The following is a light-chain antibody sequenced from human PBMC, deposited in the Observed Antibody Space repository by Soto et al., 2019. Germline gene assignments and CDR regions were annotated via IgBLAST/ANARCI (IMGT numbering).Light chain of an antibody. Sequence: ALTQPPSASGSPGQSVTISCTGTSSDVGGYNYVSWYQQHPGKAPKLMIYQVSKRPSGVPDRFSGSKSGNTASLTVSGLQAEDEADYYCTSYAGINNLGVFGTGTKLTVL. V-gene: IGLV2-8*01. J-gene: IGLJ1*01. CDR1: SSDVGGYNY. CDR2: QVS. CDR3: TSYAGINNLGV.